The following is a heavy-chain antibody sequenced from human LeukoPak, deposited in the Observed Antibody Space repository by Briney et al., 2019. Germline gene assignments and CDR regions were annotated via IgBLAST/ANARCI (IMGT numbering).Heavy chain of an antibody. V-gene: IGHV4-39*01. CDR1: GGSISSSSYY. D-gene: IGHD1-26*01. CDR2: IYYSGST. Sequence: SETLSLTCTVSGGSISSSSYYWGWIRQPPGKGLEWIGSIYYSGSTYYNPALKSRVTISVDTSKNQFSLKLSSVTAADTAVYYCASHSGSYYRPYYFDYWGQGTLVTVSS. CDR3: ASHSGSYYRPYYFDY. J-gene: IGHJ4*02.